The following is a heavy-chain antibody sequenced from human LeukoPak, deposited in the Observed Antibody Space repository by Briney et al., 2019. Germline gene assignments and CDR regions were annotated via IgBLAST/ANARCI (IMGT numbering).Heavy chain of an antibody. J-gene: IGHJ4*02. D-gene: IGHD1-26*01. Sequence: GGSMRLSCAASGFTFSSYAMSWVSQAPGEGLEWVSAISGSGGSTYYADSVKGRFTISSDNSKNTLYLQMNSLRAEDTAVYYCAKDPNSGSYYFYFGYWGQGTLVTVSS. CDR1: GFTFSSYA. CDR2: ISGSGGST. V-gene: IGHV3-23*01. CDR3: AKDPNSGSYYFYFGY.